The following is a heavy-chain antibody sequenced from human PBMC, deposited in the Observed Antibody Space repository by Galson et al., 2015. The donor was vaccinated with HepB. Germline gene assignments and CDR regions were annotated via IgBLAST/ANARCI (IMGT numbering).Heavy chain of an antibody. Sequence: SLRLSCAASGFTFDDYAMHWVRQAPGKGLEWVSGISWNSGSIGYADSVKGRFTISRDNSKNTLYLQMNSLRVEDTAVYYCAREILKPDFGTGYYFDFWGQGTLVTVSS. CDR3: AREILKPDFGTGYYFDF. V-gene: IGHV3-9*01. CDR1: GFTFDDYA. J-gene: IGHJ4*02. D-gene: IGHD1-14*01. CDR2: ISWNSGSI.